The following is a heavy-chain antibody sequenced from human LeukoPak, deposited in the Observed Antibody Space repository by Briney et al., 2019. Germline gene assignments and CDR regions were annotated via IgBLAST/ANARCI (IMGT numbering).Heavy chain of an antibody. J-gene: IGHJ3*02. CDR2: IIPIFGTA. D-gene: IGHD4-17*01. CDR3: ARDKSLTVITHDAFDI. CDR1: GGTFSSYA. V-gene: IGHV1-69*13. Sequence: SVKVSCKASGGTFSSYAISWVRQAPGQGLEWMGGIIPIFGTANYAQKFQGRVTITADESTSTAYMELSSLRSEDTAVYYCARDKSLTVITHDAFDIWGQGTMVTVSS.